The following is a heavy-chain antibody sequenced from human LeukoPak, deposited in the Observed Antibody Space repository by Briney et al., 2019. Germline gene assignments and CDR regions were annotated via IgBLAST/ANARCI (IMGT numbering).Heavy chain of an antibody. CDR3: ATDLNGGNSGFDY. V-gene: IGHV1-46*01. D-gene: IGHD4-23*01. J-gene: IGHJ4*02. CDR1: GYTFTSYY. CDR2: INPSGGST. Sequence: ASVKVSCKASGYTFTSYYMHWVRQAPGQGLEWMGIINPSGGSTSYAQKFQGRVTITADASTDTAYMEVNSLRSEDTAVYYCATDLNGGNSGFDYWGQGTPVTVSS.